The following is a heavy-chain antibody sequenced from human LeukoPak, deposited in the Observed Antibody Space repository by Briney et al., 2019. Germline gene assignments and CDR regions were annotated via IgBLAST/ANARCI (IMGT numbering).Heavy chain of an antibody. Sequence: ASVKVSCKASGYTFTSYGITWLRQAPGQGLEWMGWISAYNGNTNYAQKVQGRVTMTTDTSTSTAYMELRSLRSGDTAVYYCARGGYDYLWGSSPDAFDIWGPGTMVTVSS. J-gene: IGHJ3*02. CDR1: GYTFTSYG. D-gene: IGHD3-16*01. CDR2: ISAYNGNT. V-gene: IGHV1-18*01. CDR3: ARGGYDYLWGSSPDAFDI.